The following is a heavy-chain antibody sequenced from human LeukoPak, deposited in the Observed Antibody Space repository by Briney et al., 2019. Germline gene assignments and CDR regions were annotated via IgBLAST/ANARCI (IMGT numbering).Heavy chain of an antibody. CDR2: ISGSGGST. D-gene: IGHD6-13*01. J-gene: IGHJ5*02. Sequence: GGSLRLSCAASGFTFSSYAMNWVRQAPGKGLEWVSAISGSGGSTYYADSVKGWFTISRDNAKNSLYLQMNSLRAEDTAVYYCARDRRPAAGPYNWFDPWGQGTLVTVSS. V-gene: IGHV3-23*01. CDR3: ARDRRPAAGPYNWFDP. CDR1: GFTFSSYA.